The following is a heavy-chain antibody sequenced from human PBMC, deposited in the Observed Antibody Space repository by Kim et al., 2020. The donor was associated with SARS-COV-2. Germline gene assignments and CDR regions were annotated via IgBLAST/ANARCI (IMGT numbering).Heavy chain of an antibody. Sequence: GGSLRLSCAASGFTFSDYYMSWIRQAPGKGLEWVSYISSSTSHTNYAESMKGRFTISRDNAKNSLYLQMNSLRAEDTAVYYCARDSRGYTYGANDDWGQGTLVTVSS. CDR3: ARDSRGYTYGANDD. CDR1: GFTFSDYY. V-gene: IGHV3-11*06. D-gene: IGHD5-18*01. CDR2: ISSSTSHT. J-gene: IGHJ1*01.